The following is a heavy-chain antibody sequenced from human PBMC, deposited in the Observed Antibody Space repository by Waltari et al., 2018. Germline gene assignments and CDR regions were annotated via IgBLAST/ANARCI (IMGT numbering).Heavy chain of an antibody. CDR1: GFTFSHYW. J-gene: IGHJ4*02. CDR2: RKPDGSER. D-gene: IGHD3-16*01. CDR3: ARVDHDDESCAY. V-gene: IGHV3-7*01. Sequence: EVQLVESGGGLVQPGGSLRLSCAASGFTFSHYWMTGVGQAPGKGLEGVTKRKPDGSERNHADSVKGRFTISRDNADNSLFLQMTSLRAEDTAVYYCARVDHDDESCAYWGQGTLVTVSS.